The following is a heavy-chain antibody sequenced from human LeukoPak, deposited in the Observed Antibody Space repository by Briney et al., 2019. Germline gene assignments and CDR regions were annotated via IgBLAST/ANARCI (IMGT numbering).Heavy chain of an antibody. J-gene: IGHJ4*02. CDR3: QTLSAVAGTNFDY. CDR1: GFTFSNYA. CDR2: IYYSGST. V-gene: IGHV4-59*05. Sequence: GSLRLSCAASGFTFSNYAMSWVRRAPGKGLEWIGSIYYSGSTYYNPSLKSRVTISVDTSKNQFSLKLSSVTAADTAVYYCQTLSAVAGTNFDYWGQGTLVTVSS. D-gene: IGHD6-19*01.